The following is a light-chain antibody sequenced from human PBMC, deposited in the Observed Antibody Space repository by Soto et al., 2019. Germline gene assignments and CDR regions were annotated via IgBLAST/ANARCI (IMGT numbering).Light chain of an antibody. Sequence: DIVMTQSPDSLAVSLGERATINCKSSQSVLYSSNNKNYLAWYQQKPGQPPKLLIYWASTRESGVPDRFSGSGSGTDFTLTISSLQAEDVAVYYCQQYDSTPLTFGGGTTVENK. CDR2: WAS. J-gene: IGKJ4*01. CDR1: QSVLYSSNNKNY. CDR3: QQYDSTPLT. V-gene: IGKV4-1*01.